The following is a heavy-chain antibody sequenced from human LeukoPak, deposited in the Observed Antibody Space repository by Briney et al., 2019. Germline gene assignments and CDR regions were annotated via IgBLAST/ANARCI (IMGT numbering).Heavy chain of an antibody. CDR1: GGTFSSYA. V-gene: IGHV1-69*05. D-gene: IGHD2-2*01. CDR2: IIPIFGTA. J-gene: IGHJ5*02. Sequence: SVKVSFKASGGTFSSYAISWVRQAPGQGVEWMGGIIPIFGTANYAQKFQGRVTITTDESTSTAYMELSSLRSEDTAVYYCARVNCSSTSFSPTTEPCNWFDPWGQGTLVTVSS. CDR3: ARVNCSSTSFSPTTEPCNWFDP.